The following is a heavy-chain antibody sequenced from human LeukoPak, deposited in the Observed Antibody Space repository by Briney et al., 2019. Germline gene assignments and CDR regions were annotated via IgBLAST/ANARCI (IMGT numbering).Heavy chain of an antibody. Sequence: SETLSLTCTVSGGSISSYYWSWIRQPPGKGLEWIGYIYYSGSTNYNPSLKSRVTISVDTPKNQFSLKLSSVTAADAAVYYCARVRLVGATAFDYWGQGTLVTVSP. CDR2: IYYSGST. V-gene: IGHV4-59*01. D-gene: IGHD1-26*01. CDR1: GGSISSYY. CDR3: ARVRLVGATAFDY. J-gene: IGHJ4*02.